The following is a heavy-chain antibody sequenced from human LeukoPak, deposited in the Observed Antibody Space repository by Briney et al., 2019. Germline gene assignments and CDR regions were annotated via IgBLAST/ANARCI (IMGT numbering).Heavy chain of an antibody. CDR2: IIPIFGSP. Sequence: SVKVSCKASWGTISSYAISWLRQAPGQGLEWMGGIIPIFGSPSYPQKFQDRLTITADESTSTACMELSSLRFEDTAVYYCASRYCSTDSCRSSTYYYYGMDVWGQGTTVTVSS. D-gene: IGHD2-2*01. CDR3: ASRYCSTDSCRSSTYYYYGMDV. CDR1: WGTISSYA. V-gene: IGHV1-69*01. J-gene: IGHJ6*02.